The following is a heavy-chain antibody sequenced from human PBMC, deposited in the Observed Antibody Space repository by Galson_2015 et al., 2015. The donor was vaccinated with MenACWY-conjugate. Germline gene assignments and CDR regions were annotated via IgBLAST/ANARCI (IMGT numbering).Heavy chain of an antibody. Sequence: SLRLSCAASGFTFGNYAMSWVRQAPGKGLEWVSTISDSGDTTYFADSVRGRFTVSRDNSKNTLYLQINSLRAEDTAVFYCAKGFYRGPVGNASDIWGQGTMVTVSS. CDR3: AKGFYRGPVGNASDI. CDR1: GFTFGNYA. CDR2: ISDSGDTT. J-gene: IGHJ3*02. D-gene: IGHD6-13*01. V-gene: IGHV3-23*01.